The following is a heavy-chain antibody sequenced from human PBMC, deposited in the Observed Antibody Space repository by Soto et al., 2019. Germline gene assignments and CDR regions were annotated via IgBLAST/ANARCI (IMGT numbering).Heavy chain of an antibody. V-gene: IGHV4-4*02. CDR2: IYHAGST. CDR3: ARGPPIVGNTTPLDS. D-gene: IGHD1-26*01. CDR1: GGSITNSNW. J-gene: IGHJ4*02. Sequence: SETLSLTCTVSGGSITNSNWWSWVRLPPAKGLEWIGDIYHAGSTKYNPSLERRVTMSVDTSNNQFALTLTSVTAADTAVYFCARGPPIVGNTTPLDSWGQGTLVTVSS.